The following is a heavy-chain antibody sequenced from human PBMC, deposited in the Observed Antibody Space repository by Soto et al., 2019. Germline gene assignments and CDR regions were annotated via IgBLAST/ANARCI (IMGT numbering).Heavy chain of an antibody. Sequence: SETLSLTCDVTVGSFTGYYWSWIRQPPGKGLEWIGEINHSGFTNYNPSLTGRVTISLDTSKSQFSLKLSSLTAADTAFYFCARGHGRFAHWGQGTLVTGSS. CDR1: VGSFTGYY. J-gene: IGHJ4*02. CDR3: ARGHGRFAH. CDR2: INHSGFT. V-gene: IGHV4-34*01.